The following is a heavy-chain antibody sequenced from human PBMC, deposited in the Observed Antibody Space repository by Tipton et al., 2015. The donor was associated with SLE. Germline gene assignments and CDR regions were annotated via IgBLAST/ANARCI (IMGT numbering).Heavy chain of an antibody. Sequence: SLRLSCAASGFTFSRYWMHWVRQAPGKGLVWVSRINSDGSSSNFADSVKGRFTISRDNAKNTLYLQMNSLRAEDTAVYYCAREPRGQLVNYYYYMDVWGKGTTVTVSS. V-gene: IGHV3-74*01. CDR3: AREPRGQLVNYYYYMDV. CDR1: GFTFSRYW. J-gene: IGHJ6*03. D-gene: IGHD6-6*01. CDR2: INSDGSSS.